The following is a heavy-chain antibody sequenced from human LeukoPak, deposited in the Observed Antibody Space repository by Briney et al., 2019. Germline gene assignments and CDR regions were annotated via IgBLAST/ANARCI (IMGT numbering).Heavy chain of an antibody. Sequence: PGGSLRLSCAASGFTFSSYAMSWVRQAPGKGLEWVSAISGSGDSTYYADSVKGRFTISRDNSKNTLYLQMNSLRVEDTAVYYCAKDRGIISDYWGQGTLVTVSS. J-gene: IGHJ4*02. CDR1: GFTFSSYA. CDR2: ISGSGDST. D-gene: IGHD3-10*01. V-gene: IGHV3-23*01. CDR3: AKDRGIISDY.